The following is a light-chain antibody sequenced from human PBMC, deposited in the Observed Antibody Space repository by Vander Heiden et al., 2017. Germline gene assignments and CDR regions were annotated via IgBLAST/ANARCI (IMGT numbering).Light chain of an antibody. CDR1: SSDVGSYNL. CDR2: EVS. Sequence: QSALTQPASVSGSPGQSITISCTGTSSDVGSYNLVSWYQQHPGKAPKLMIYEVSKRPSGVSNRFSGSKSGNTASLTISGLQAVDEADYYCCSYAGSSTNWVFGGGTKLTVL. CDR3: CSYAGSSTNWV. V-gene: IGLV2-23*02. J-gene: IGLJ3*02.